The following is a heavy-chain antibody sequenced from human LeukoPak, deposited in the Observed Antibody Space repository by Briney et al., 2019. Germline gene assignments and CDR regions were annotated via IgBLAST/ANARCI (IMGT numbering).Heavy chain of an antibody. CDR1: GFTFSTYW. CDR2: INEDGSEK. J-gene: IGHJ4*02. Sequence: GGPLRLSCAASGFTFSTYWMMWVRQAPGKGLEWVANINEDGSEKYYADSVEGRFTISRDNAKNSLDLQMSSLRADDTALYYCARSKIDYWGQGTLVTVSS. D-gene: IGHD4-11*01. CDR3: ARSKIDY. V-gene: IGHV3-7*01.